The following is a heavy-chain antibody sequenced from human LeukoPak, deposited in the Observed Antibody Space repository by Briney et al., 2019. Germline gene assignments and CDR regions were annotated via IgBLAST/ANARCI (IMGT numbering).Heavy chain of an antibody. Sequence: PSQTLSLTCTVSGGSISSGSYYWSWIRQPAGKGLEWVGRIYTSGSTNYNPSLKSRVTISVDTSKNQFSLKLSSVTAADTAVYYCARIYGDYSLYYFDYWGQGTLVPVSS. D-gene: IGHD4-17*01. V-gene: IGHV4-61*02. CDR2: IYTSGST. CDR1: GGSISSGSYY. J-gene: IGHJ4*02. CDR3: ARIYGDYSLYYFDY.